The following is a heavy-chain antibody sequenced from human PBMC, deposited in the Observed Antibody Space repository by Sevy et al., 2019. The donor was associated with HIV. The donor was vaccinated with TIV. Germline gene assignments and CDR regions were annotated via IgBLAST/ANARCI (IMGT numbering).Heavy chain of an antibody. V-gene: IGHV3-7*01. Sequence: GGSLRLSCVASGFTLSDFWMNWVRQAPGKGLEWVANINEDGSVKYFVDSVKGRFTISRDNARNLVFLHMTSLRVEDTALYRCVREIQSVGGFWGQGTLVTVSS. J-gene: IGHJ4*02. CDR2: INEDGSVK. CDR3: VREIQSVGGF. CDR1: GFTLSDFW. D-gene: IGHD1-1*01.